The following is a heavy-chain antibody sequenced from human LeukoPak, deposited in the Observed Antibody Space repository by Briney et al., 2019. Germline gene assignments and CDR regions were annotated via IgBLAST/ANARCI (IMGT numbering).Heavy chain of an antibody. V-gene: IGHV3-53*01. D-gene: IGHD5-18*01. CDR2: IYSGGTT. J-gene: IGHJ4*02. CDR1: GFTVTTNY. CDR3: AKTRARWIQLWYFDY. Sequence: GGSLRLSCAASGFTVTTNYMSWVRQAPGKGLEWVSIIYSGGTTYYADSVKGRFTISRDNSKNTLYLQMNSLRAEDTAVYYCAKTRARWIQLWYFDYWGQGTLVTVSS.